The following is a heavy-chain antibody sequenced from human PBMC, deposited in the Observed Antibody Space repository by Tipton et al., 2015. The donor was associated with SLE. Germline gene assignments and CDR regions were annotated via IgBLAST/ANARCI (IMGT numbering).Heavy chain of an antibody. J-gene: IGHJ4*02. CDR1: GGSISSGSYY. D-gene: IGHD1-20*01. Sequence: TLSLTCTVSGGSISSGSYYWSWIRQPAGKGLEWIGYIYYSGSTYYNPSLKSRVSISVDTSNNQFSLNLNYVTAADTAVYYCARAGITGTSFFDYWGQGTLVTVSS. V-gene: IGHV4-61*09. CDR3: ARAGITGTSFFDY. CDR2: IYYSGST.